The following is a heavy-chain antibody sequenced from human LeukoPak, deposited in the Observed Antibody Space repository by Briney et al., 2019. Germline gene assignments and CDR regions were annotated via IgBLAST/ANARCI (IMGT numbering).Heavy chain of an antibody. CDR3: ARTYCRGGSCHFDY. D-gene: IGHD2-15*01. Sequence: SETLSLTCTVSAGSISSYYTSWIRQPPGKGREWIGYISYSGSTDSNTSLKSRVTISVDTSKNQISLKLSSVTAADTAVYYCARTYCRGGSCHFDYWGQGTLVNVSS. CDR1: AGSISSYY. V-gene: IGHV4-59*08. J-gene: IGHJ4*02. CDR2: ISYSGST.